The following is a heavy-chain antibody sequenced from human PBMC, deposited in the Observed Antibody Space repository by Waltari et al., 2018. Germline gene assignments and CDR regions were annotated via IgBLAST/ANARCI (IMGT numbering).Heavy chain of an antibody. CDR2: INPNSGGT. V-gene: IGHV1-2*02. CDR1: GSTFTVYY. CDR3: ASSRGYSSIQGWFDP. J-gene: IGHJ5*02. D-gene: IGHD6-19*01. Sequence: QVQLVQSGAEVTKPGASVKVSCKASGSTFTVYYIHWVQQAPGQGLEWMGWINPNSGGTNYAQKFQGRVTMTRDTSISTAYMELSRLRSDDTAVYYCASSRGYSSIQGWFDPWGQGTLVTVSS.